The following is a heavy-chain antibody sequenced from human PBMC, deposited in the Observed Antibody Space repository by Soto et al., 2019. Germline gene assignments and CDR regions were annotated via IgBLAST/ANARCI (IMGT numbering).Heavy chain of an antibody. J-gene: IGHJ6*02. CDR2: IYPGDSDT. CDR3: ARLSAAIGSYYYYGMDV. CDR1: GYSFTSYW. V-gene: IGHV5-51*01. D-gene: IGHD2-2*01. Sequence: PGESLKITCKGSGYSFTSYWIGWVRQMPGKGLEWMGIIYPGDSDTRYSPSFQGQVTISADKSISTAYLQWSSLKASGTAMYYCARLSAAIGSYYYYGMDVWGQGTTVTSP.